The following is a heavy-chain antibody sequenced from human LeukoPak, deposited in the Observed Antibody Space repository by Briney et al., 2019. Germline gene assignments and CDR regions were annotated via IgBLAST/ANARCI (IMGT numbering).Heavy chain of an antibody. Sequence: ASVKVSCKASGGTFSSYAISWVRQAPGQGLEWMGGTIPIFGTANYAQKFQGRVTITADESTSTAYMELSSLRSEDTAVYYCARAGCSGGSCYSDNWFDPWGQGTLVTVSS. CDR1: GGTFSSYA. CDR3: ARAGCSGGSCYSDNWFDP. CDR2: TIPIFGTA. D-gene: IGHD2-15*01. J-gene: IGHJ5*02. V-gene: IGHV1-69*13.